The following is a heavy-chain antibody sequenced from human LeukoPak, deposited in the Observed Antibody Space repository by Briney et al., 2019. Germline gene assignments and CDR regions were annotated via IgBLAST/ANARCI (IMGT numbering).Heavy chain of an antibody. Sequence: SETLSLTCSVSGSSITSGYYWGWIRQPPGKGLEWIGNIYHTGSTLYNPSLKSRVTISVDTSKNQFSLMLSSVTAADTAVYYCARGIPFDPWGQGTLVTVSS. CDR3: ARGIPFDP. D-gene: IGHD5-18*01. CDR2: IYHTGST. V-gene: IGHV4-38-2*02. J-gene: IGHJ5*02. CDR1: GSSITSGYY.